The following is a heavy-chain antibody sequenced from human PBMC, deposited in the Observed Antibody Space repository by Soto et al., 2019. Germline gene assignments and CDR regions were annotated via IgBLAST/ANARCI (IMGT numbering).Heavy chain of an antibody. CDR2: ISGYNGNT. CDR3: ARTYWSGGSCYAGQFDY. D-gene: IGHD2-15*01. J-gene: IGHJ4*02. Sequence: QVQVVQSGAEVKKPGASVKVSCKASGYIFSSYGISWVRQAPGQGLEWMGWISGYNGNTNYAQKFQGRVTMTTDKSTSTAYMELRSLRSDDKAVFYCARTYWSGGSCYAGQFDYWGQGTLVTVSS. CDR1: GYIFSSYG. V-gene: IGHV1-18*01.